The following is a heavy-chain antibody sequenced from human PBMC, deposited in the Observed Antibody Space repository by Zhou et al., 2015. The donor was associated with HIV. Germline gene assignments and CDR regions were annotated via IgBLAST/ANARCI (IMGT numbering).Heavy chain of an antibody. CDR3: ARGGRAGTTYDYYYMDV. V-gene: IGHV1-69*01. CDR1: GGTFSSYA. D-gene: IGHD1-7*01. J-gene: IGHJ6*03. CDR2: IIPIFGTA. Sequence: QVQLVQSGAEVKKPGSSVKVSCKASGGTFSSYAISWVRQAPGQGLEWMGGIIPIFGTANYAQKFQGRVTITADESTSTAYMELSSLRSEDTAVYYCARGGRAGTTYDYYYMDVWGKGTTVTVSS.